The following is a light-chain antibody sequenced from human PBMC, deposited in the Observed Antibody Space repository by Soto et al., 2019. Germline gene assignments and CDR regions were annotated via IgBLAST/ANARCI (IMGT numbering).Light chain of an antibody. CDR1: KVGTKG. V-gene: IGLV3-21*02. CDR2: DDT. CDR3: QVWDRTATVV. J-gene: IGLJ2*01. Sequence: SYELTQPTSVSVAPGQTATVTCGGDKVGTKGVHWYQQRQGQAPVVVVYDDTDRPSGIPERFSGSSSGNTATLTITRVEAGDEADDYCQVWDRTATVVLGGVTKLTVL.